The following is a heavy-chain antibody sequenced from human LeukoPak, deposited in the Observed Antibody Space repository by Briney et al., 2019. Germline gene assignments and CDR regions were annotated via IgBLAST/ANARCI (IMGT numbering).Heavy chain of an antibody. CDR3: AGAYYSRSLFEF. J-gene: IGHJ4*02. CDR2: ISGISTYI. D-gene: IGHD2-2*01. CDR1: GFTFSSYS. V-gene: IGHV3-21*01. Sequence: GGPLRLSCAASGFTFSSYSMNWVCQAPGKELELVSSISGISTYIYYADSLKGRFTNARDNAKNSLYLQMDSLKTEDTAIYYCAGAYYSRSLFEFWGQGTLVTVSS.